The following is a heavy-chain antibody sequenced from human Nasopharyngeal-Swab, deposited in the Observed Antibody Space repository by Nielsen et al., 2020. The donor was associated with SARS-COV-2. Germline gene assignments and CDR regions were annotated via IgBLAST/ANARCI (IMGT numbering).Heavy chain of an antibody. V-gene: IGHV3-7*01. CDR1: GFTFSSYW. Sequence: GESLKISCAASGFTFSSYWMSWVRQAPGKGLEWVANIKQDGSEKYYVDSVKGRFTISRDNAKNSLYLQMNSLRAEDTAVYYCAKDKVSTGDDYYYYGMDVWGQGTTVTVSS. CDR3: AKDKVSTGDDYYYYGMDV. D-gene: IGHD3-16*01. J-gene: IGHJ6*02. CDR2: IKQDGSEK.